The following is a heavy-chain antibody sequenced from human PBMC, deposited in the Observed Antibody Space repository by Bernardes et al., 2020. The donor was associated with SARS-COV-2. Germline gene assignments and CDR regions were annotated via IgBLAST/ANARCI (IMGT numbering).Heavy chain of an antibody. V-gene: IGHV3-30*18. J-gene: IGHJ6*02. CDR2: ISYDGSNN. D-gene: IGHD2-2*01. CDR3: AKDYTEVVVPAARDYYDYYGMDL. Sequence: GGSLRLSCAASGFTFSSYGMHWVRQAPGKGREWVAVISYDGSNNYYADSVKGRFTIPRDNYKNTLYLQMNSLRAEDTAVYYCAKDYTEVVVPAARDYYDYYGMDLWGQGTTVTLSS. CDR1: GFTFSSYG.